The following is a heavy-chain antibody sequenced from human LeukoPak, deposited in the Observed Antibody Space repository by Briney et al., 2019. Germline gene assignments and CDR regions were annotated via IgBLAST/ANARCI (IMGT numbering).Heavy chain of an antibody. J-gene: IGHJ6*02. V-gene: IGHV4-59*08. CDR1: GGSISSSY. CDR3: ARRAMVAYYYYGMDV. Sequence: SETLSLTGTVSGGSISSSYWSWIRQPPEKGLEWIGYIHYSGRTNYNPSLKSRVTISVDTSKNQFSLKLNSVTAADTAVYYCARRAMVAYYYYGMDVWGQGTTVTVSS. D-gene: IGHD5-18*01. CDR2: IHYSGRT.